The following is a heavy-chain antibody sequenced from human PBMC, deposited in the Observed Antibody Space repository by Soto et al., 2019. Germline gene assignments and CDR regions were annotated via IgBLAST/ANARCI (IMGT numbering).Heavy chain of an antibody. CDR2: ISAYNGNT. CDR1: GYTFTSYG. CDR3: ARGRVRGYYYYYYGMDV. J-gene: IGHJ6*02. Sequence: ASVKVSCKASGYTFTSYGISWVRQAPGQGLEWMGWISAYNGNTNYAQKLQGRVTMTTDTSTSTAYMELRSLRSDDTAVYYCARGRVRGYYYYYYGMDVWGQGTTVTVS. V-gene: IGHV1-18*01. D-gene: IGHD2-21*01.